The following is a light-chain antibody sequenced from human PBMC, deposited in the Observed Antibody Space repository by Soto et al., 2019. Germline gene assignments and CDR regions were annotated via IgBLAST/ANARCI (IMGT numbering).Light chain of an antibody. CDR3: QQSYRFPHT. CDR1: QSVSSY. CDR2: AAS. J-gene: IGKJ2*01. Sequence: DIQMTQSPSSLSASVGDRVSLTCRASQSVSSYLNWYQHKPGKAPKLLIYAASILQSGVPSRFSGSGSGTDFTLTISSLQPEDFANYYCQQSYRFPHTFGQGTKLEVK. V-gene: IGKV1-39*01.